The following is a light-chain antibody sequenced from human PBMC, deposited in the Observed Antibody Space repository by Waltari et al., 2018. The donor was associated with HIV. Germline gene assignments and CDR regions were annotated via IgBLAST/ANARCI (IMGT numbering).Light chain of an antibody. J-gene: IGLJ1*01. CDR2: STN. V-gene: IGLV7-43*01. Sequence: QTVVTQEPSLTVSPGGPVTLSCASSTGAVTSGNYPNWFQQKPGHAPRALIYSTNKKHSWTPARFSGSLLGGKAALTLSGVQPEDEAEYYCLLYYGGQGYVFGTGTKVTVL. CDR3: LLYYGGQGYV. CDR1: TGAVTSGNY.